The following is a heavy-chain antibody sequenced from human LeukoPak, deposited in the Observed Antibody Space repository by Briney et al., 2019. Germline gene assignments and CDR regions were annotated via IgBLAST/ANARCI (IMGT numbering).Heavy chain of an antibody. J-gene: IGHJ3*01. Sequence: GGSLRLSCAASGFTLSSYWMHWVRQPPGKGLVWVSRVNGDGTTTTYADSVKGRFTISRDNAKNTLYLQMNSLRAEDTAVYYCARDPDILTGVAFDFWGQGTMVTVSS. CDR2: VNGDGTTT. CDR3: ARDPDILTGVAFDF. CDR1: GFTLSSYW. V-gene: IGHV3-74*01. D-gene: IGHD3-9*01.